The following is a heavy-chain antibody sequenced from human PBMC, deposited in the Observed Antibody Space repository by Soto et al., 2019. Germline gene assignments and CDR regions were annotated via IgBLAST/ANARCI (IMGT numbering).Heavy chain of an antibody. Sequence: QVQLVQSGAEVKKPGSSVKVSCKASGGTFSSYAISWVRQALGQGLEWMGGIIPIFGTANYAQKFQGRVTITADKSTSTAYMELSSLRSEDTAVYYCARGSEYYYDSSGYDDAFDIWGQGTMVTVSS. CDR2: IIPIFGTA. CDR3: ARGSEYYYDSSGYDDAFDI. D-gene: IGHD3-22*01. CDR1: GGTFSSYA. V-gene: IGHV1-69*06. J-gene: IGHJ3*02.